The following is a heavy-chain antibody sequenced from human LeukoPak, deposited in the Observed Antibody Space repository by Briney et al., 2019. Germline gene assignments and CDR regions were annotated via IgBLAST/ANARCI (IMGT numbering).Heavy chain of an antibody. J-gene: IGHJ4*02. CDR1: GFPFSSYA. CDR2: ICGGGGNT. CDR3: AKGGTASCYSSFDY. D-gene: IGHD2-2*02. V-gene: IGHV3-23*01. Sequence: PGGSLRLSCAVSGFPFSSYAMGWVRQAPGKGLEWVSTICGGGGNTYYADSVKGRFTISRDNSKNTLLLQMNSLRAEDTAGYYCAKGGTASCYSSFDYWGQGTLVTVSS.